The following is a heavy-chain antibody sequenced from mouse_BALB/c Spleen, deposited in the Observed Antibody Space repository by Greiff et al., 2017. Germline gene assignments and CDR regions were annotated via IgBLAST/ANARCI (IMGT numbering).Heavy chain of an antibody. CDR1: GFTFSSFG. V-gene: IGHV5-17*02. CDR3: ARSKPNYAMDY. J-gene: IGHJ4*01. CDR2: ISSGSSTI. Sequence: EVKLVESGGGLVQPGGSRKLSCAASGFTFSSFGMHWVRQAPEKGLEWVAYISSGSSTIYYADTVKGRFTISRDNPKNTLFLQMTSLRSEDTAMYYCARSKPNYAMDYWGQGTSVTVSS.